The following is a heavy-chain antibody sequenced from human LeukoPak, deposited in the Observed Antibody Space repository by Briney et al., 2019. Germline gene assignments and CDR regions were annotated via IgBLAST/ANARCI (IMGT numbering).Heavy chain of an antibody. Sequence: SETLSLTCTVSGGSISSYYWGWIRQPPGKGLEWIGSIYHSGSTYYNPSLKSRVTISVDTYKNQFSLKLSSVTAADTAVYYCARRRITIFGVVIIDEDVWDYWGQGTLVSVCS. CDR2: IYHSGST. D-gene: IGHD3-3*01. CDR1: GGSISSYY. J-gene: IGHJ4*02. CDR3: ARRRITIFGVVIIDEDVWDY. V-gene: IGHV4-38-2*02.